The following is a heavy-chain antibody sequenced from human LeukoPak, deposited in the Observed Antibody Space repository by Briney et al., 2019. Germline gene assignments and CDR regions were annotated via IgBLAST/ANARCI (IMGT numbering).Heavy chain of an antibody. Sequence: PSETLSLTCAVSGGSITDNTSYWGWIRQPPGEGLEWIGCIHNNGATYYDPSLKSRVTFSMDTSKNQVFLTLTSVTAADTAVYYCARRRVAATAGWSDPWGQGTLVTVSS. CDR2: IHNNGAT. V-gene: IGHV4-39*01. CDR1: GGSITDNTSY. J-gene: IGHJ5*02. CDR3: ARRRVAATAGWSDP. D-gene: IGHD6-13*01.